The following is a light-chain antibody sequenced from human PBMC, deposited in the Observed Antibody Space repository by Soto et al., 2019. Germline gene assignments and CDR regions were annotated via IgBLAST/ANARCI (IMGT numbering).Light chain of an antibody. Sequence: QSVLTQPASVSGSPGQSITISCTGTSADVGSYNLVSWYQQHPGKAPKLMIYEVSKRPSGVSNRFSGSKSGNTASLTISGPQAEDEADYSCCSYAGSRTHVVFGGGTKLTVL. J-gene: IGLJ2*01. CDR1: SADVGSYNL. CDR3: CSYAGSRTHVV. V-gene: IGLV2-23*02. CDR2: EVS.